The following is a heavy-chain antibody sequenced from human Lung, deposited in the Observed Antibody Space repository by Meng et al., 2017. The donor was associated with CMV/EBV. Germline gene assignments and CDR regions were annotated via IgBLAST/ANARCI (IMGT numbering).Heavy chain of an antibody. CDR3: ARGRVSYSSSSSLNY. Sequence: QGQLVQSAGEEKRHGASVKVSCKTSGYTFKRYAITWVRQAPGQGLEWMGWINPYNGNTDHAQNLQARLTMTTDTSTSTVYMELGSLRSDYTAVYYCARGRVSYSSSSSLNYWGQGTLVTVSS. D-gene: IGHD6-6*01. CDR1: GYTFKRYA. J-gene: IGHJ4*02. V-gene: IGHV1-18*01. CDR2: INPYNGNT.